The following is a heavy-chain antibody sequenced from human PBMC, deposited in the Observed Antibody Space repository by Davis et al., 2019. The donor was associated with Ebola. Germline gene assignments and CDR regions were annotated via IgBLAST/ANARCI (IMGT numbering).Heavy chain of an antibody. V-gene: IGHV4-61*01. Sequence: SETLSLTCTVSGGSVSSGSYYWSWIRQPPGKGLEWIGYIYYSGSTNYNPSLKSRVTISVDTSKNQFSLKLSSVTAADTAVYYCARGSIAARPHFDYWGQGTLVTVSS. CDR1: GGSVSSGSYY. J-gene: IGHJ4*02. D-gene: IGHD6-6*01. CDR2: IYYSGST. CDR3: ARGSIAARPHFDY.